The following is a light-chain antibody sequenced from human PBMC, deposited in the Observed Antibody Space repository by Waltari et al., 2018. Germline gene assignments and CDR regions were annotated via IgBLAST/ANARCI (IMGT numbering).Light chain of an antibody. Sequence: SFELTQPPSVSVSPGQTAKITCSVDALPSQFTYLYQHKADQAPLLLIVKDREMPSWVPERFSAATSGTTATLTLTNVLPEDEAAYFCQSADTTDTVIFGGGTTLTV. CDR2: KDR. J-gene: IGLJ2*01. CDR1: ALPSQF. CDR3: QSADTTDTVI. V-gene: IGLV3-25*03.